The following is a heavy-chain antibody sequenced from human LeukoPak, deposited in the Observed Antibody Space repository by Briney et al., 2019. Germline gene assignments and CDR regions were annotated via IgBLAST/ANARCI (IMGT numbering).Heavy chain of an antibody. J-gene: IGHJ4*02. D-gene: IGHD3-3*01. V-gene: IGHV1-46*01. CDR3: AHLGFLEWETGFDY. CDR1: GYTFSSFD. CDR2: INPSGGST. Sequence: ASVKVSCKASGYTFSSFDINWVRQATGQGLEWMGIINPSGGSTSYAQKFQGRVTMTRDMSTSTVYMELSSLRSEDTAVYYCAHLGFLEWETGFDYWGQGTLVTVSS.